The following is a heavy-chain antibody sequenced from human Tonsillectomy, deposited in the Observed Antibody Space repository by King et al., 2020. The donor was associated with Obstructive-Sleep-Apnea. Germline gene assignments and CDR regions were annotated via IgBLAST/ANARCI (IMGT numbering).Heavy chain of an antibody. J-gene: IGHJ2*01. CDR1: GFTFSDYY. Sequence: VQLVESGGGLVKPGGSLRLSCAASGFTFSDYYMSWIRQAPGKGLEWVSYISISVSTIYHADSVKGRFTISRDNAKNSRYLQMNSLRAEDTAVYYCARDGRPGWYFDLWGRGTLVTVSS. CDR3: ARDGRPGWYFDL. CDR2: ISISVSTI. D-gene: IGHD1-1*01. V-gene: IGHV3-11*01.